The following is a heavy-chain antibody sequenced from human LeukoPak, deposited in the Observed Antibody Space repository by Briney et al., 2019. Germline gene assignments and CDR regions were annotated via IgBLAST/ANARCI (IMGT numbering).Heavy chain of an antibody. V-gene: IGHV3-23*01. CDR1: GFTFSSYA. Sequence: GGSLRLSCAASGFTFSSYAMSWVRQAPGKGLEWVPAISGSGGSTYYADSVKGRFTISRDNSKNTLYLQMNSLRAEDTAVYYCAKMDIVATYYFDYWGQGTLVTVSS. CDR3: AKMDIVATYYFDY. J-gene: IGHJ4*02. CDR2: ISGSGGST. D-gene: IGHD2-2*03.